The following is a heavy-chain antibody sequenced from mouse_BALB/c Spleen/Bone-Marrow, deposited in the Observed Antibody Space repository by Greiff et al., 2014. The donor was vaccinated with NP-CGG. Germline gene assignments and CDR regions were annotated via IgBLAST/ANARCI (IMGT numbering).Heavy chain of an antibody. CDR2: IDPANGNT. CDR3: ARYNYGSSQFAY. J-gene: IGHJ3*01. Sequence: DVKLVESGAELVKPGASVKLSCTASGFNIKDTYMHWVKQRPEQGLEWIGRIDPANGNTKYDPKFQGKATITADTSSNTAYLRLSSLTSEDTAVYYCARYNYGSSQFAYWGQGTLVTVSA. D-gene: IGHD1-1*01. V-gene: IGHV14-3*02. CDR1: GFNIKDTY.